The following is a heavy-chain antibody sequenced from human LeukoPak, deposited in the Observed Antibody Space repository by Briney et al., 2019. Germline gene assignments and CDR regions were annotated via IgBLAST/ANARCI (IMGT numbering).Heavy chain of an antibody. Sequence: ASVKVSCKASGGTFSSYAISWVRQAPGQGLEWMGGIIPIFGTANYAQKIQGRVTITADKSTSTAYMELSSLRSEDTAVYYCAREGDILTGYTLDYWGQGTLVTVSS. J-gene: IGHJ4*02. CDR1: GGTFSSYA. D-gene: IGHD3-9*01. CDR2: IIPIFGTA. CDR3: AREGDILTGYTLDY. V-gene: IGHV1-69*06.